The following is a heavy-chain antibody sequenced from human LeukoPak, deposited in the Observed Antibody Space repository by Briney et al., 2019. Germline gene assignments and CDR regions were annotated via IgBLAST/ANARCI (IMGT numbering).Heavy chain of an antibody. CDR1: GFSFSDYN. J-gene: IGHJ4*02. CDR3: ARDREQWLVRRFDY. V-gene: IGHV3-21*06. Sequence: GGSLRLSCAASGFSFSDYNMNWVRQAPGKGLEWVSSISSGSSYIYYADSVKGRFTVSRDNAKNSLYLQMNSLRAEDTAVYYCARDREQWLVRRFDYWGQGTLVTVSS. D-gene: IGHD6-19*01. CDR2: ISSGSSYI.